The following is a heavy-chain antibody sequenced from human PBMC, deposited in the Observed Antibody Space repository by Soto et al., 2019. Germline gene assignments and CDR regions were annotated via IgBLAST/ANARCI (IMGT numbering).Heavy chain of an antibody. CDR1: GFTFSDHE. J-gene: IGHJ5*02. V-gene: IGHV3-48*03. D-gene: IGHD3-16*02. Sequence: GGSLRLSCVVSGFTFSDHEMNWVRQAPGKGPEWVSRISESGGTTSYADSVKGRFTISRDNARDSLYLHMNSLRAEDTAVYYCATLSMPWGQGTLVTVSS. CDR2: ISESGGTT. CDR3: ATLSMP.